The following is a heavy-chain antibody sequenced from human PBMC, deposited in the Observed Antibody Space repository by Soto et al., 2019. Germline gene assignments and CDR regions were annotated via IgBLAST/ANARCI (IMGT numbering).Heavy chain of an antibody. V-gene: IGHV4-39*01. Sequence: QLQLQESGPGLVKPSETLSLTCTVSGGSISSSSYYWGWIRQPPGKGLEWIGSIYYSGSTYYNPSLKSRVTISVDTSKNQFSLKLSSVTAADTAVYYCASRSARPRGAFDIWGQGTMVTVSS. CDR3: ASRSARPRGAFDI. D-gene: IGHD3-10*01. CDR1: GGSISSSSYY. J-gene: IGHJ3*02. CDR2: IYYSGST.